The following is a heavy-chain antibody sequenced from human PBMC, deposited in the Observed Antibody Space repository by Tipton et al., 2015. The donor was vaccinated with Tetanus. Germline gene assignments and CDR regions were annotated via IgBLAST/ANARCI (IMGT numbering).Heavy chain of an antibody. J-gene: IGHJ5*02. V-gene: IGHV3-23*01. CDR2: ISVRGSHT. CDR3: AKDPASRGWFDP. Sequence: LSLTCAASGFTFSNYAMAWVRQAPGKGLEWVPGISVRGSHTYYADPVKGRFSISRDNSKNTVYLQMNSLRDEDTAVYYCAKDPASRGWFDPWGQGTLVSVSS. CDR1: GFTFSNYA.